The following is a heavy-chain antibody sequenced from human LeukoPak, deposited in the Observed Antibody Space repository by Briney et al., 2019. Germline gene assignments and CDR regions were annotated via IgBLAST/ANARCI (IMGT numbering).Heavy chain of an antibody. J-gene: IGHJ6*02. V-gene: IGHV4-59*08. Sequence: SSETLSLTCTVSGGSISSYYWSWIRQPPGKGLEWIGYIYYSGSTNYNPSLKSRVTISVDTSKNQFSLKLSSVTAADTAVYYCAIQGYYYYYGMDVWGQGTTVTVSS. CDR1: GGSISSYY. CDR3: AIQGYYYYYGMDV. CDR2: IYYSGST.